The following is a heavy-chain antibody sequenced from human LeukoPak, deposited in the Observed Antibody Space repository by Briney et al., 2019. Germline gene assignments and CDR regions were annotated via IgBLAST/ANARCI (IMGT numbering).Heavy chain of an antibody. V-gene: IGHV3-30*02. D-gene: IGHD3-16*02. J-gene: IGHJ3*02. CDR1: GFTFSSYG. CDR2: IRYDGGNK. CDR3: AREREALHENAFDI. Sequence: PGGSLRLSCAASGFTFSSYGMHWVRQAPGKGLEWVAFIRYDGGNKYYADSVKGRFTISRDNSKNTLYLQMNSLRAEDTAVYYCAREREALHENAFDIWGQGTMVTVSS.